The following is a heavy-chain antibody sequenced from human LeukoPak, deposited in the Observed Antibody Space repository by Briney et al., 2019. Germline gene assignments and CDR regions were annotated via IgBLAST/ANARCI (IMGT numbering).Heavy chain of an antibody. V-gene: IGHV1-18*01. J-gene: IGHJ5*02. CDR2: ISAYNGNT. Sequence: ASVKVSCKASGYTFTSYGISWVRQAPGQGLEWMGWISAYNGNTNYPQKLQGRVTMTTDTSTSTAYMALRSLRSDDPAVYYFGRVIGGQWLVGDGPWGEGGLVTVSS. CDR3: GRVIGGQWLVGDGP. CDR1: GYTFTSYG. D-gene: IGHD6-19*01.